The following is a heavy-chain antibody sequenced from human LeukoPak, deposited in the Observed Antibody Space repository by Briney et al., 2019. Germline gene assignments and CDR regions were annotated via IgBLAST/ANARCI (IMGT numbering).Heavy chain of an antibody. J-gene: IGHJ4*02. V-gene: IGHV4-59*12. D-gene: IGHD6-13*01. CDR2: IYHSGST. CDR1: GGSISSYF. Sequence: SETLSLTCTVSGGSISSYFWSWIRQPPGKGLEWIGYIYHSGSTYYNPSLKSRVTISVDRSKNQFSLKLSSVTAADTAVYYCARGAAAGPDYWGQGTLVTVSS. CDR3: ARGAAAGPDY.